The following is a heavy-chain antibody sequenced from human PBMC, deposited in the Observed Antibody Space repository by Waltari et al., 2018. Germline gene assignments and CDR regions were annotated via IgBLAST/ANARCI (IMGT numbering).Heavy chain of an antibody. Sequence: QLLLQESGPGLVKPSETLSLTCTVSGDSISNAGAYWVWIRQPPGKGLEWIGTIYHSGNTYYNPSLGSRVTISIGTPKNQFSLKVTSVTAADTAVYYCARQWNGYFNFWGQGTLVTVSS. V-gene: IGHV4-39*07. CDR3: ARQWNGYFNF. D-gene: IGHD1-1*01. CDR2: IYHSGNT. J-gene: IGHJ4*02. CDR1: GDSISNAGAY.